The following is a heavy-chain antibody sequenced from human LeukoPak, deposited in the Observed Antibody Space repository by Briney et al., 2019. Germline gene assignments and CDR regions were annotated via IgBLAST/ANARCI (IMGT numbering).Heavy chain of an antibody. J-gene: IGHJ4*02. Sequence: GGSLRLSCAVSGFIFSSSWMRWVRQAPGKGPEWVANIKEDGTEQHYVDSVRGRFTISRDTAKNSLYLQMNSLRAEDTAVYYCVRDGVVRGVIQYWGQGTLVTVSS. V-gene: IGHV3-7*01. D-gene: IGHD3-10*01. CDR3: VRDGVVRGVIQY. CDR1: GFIFSSSW. CDR2: IKEDGTEQ.